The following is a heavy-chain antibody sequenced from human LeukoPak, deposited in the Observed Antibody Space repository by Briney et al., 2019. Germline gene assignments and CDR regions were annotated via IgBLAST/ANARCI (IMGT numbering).Heavy chain of an antibody. J-gene: IGHJ6*02. V-gene: IGHV3-53*01. CDR3: AREQSPSGMDV. CDR2: IYSGGST. Sequence: PGGSLRLSCAASGFTVSSNYTSWVRQAPGKGLEWVSVIYSGGSTYYADSVKGRFTISRDNSKNTLYLQMNSLRAEDTAVYYCAREQSPSGMDVWGQGTTVTVSS. CDR1: GFTVSSNY. D-gene: IGHD5-24*01.